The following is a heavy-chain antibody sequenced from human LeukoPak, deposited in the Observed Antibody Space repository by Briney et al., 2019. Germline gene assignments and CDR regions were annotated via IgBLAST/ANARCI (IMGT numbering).Heavy chain of an antibody. Sequence: ASVKVSCKASGYTFTSYDINWVRQATGQGLEWMGWMNPNSGNAGYAQKFQGRVTMTRNTSISTAYMELNSLRAEDTAVYYCARSRSSGGGYYYGMDVWGQGTTVTVSS. CDR1: GYTFTSYD. V-gene: IGHV1-8*01. CDR2: MNPNSGNA. J-gene: IGHJ6*02. D-gene: IGHD3-16*01. CDR3: ARSRSSGGGYYYGMDV.